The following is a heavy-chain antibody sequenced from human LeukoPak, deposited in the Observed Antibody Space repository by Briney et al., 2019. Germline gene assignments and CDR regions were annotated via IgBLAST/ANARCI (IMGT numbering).Heavy chain of an antibody. CDR2: IIPIFGTA. V-gene: IGHV1-69*13. J-gene: IGHJ5*02. Sequence: GASVKVSCKASGYTFINYGINWVRQAPGQGLEWMGGIIPIFGTANYAQKFQGRVTITADESTSTAYMELSSLRSEDTAVYYCARFTPHDILPDPWGQGTLVTVSS. CDR3: ARFTPHDILPDP. CDR1: GYTFINYG. D-gene: IGHD3-9*01.